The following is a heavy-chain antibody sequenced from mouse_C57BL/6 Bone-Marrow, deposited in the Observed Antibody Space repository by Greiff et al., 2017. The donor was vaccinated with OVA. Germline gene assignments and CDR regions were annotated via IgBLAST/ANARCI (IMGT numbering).Heavy chain of an antibody. CDR3: ARTIYCDPRCWCFDV. D-gene: IGHD2-4*01. Sequence: QVQLQQPGAELVKPGASVKLSCKASGYTFTSYWMQWVKQRPGQGLEWIGEIDPYDSYTNYNQKFKGKATLTVDTSSSTAYMQLSSLTSEDSAVYYGARTIYCDPRCWCFDVWGTGTTVTVSS. V-gene: IGHV1-50*01. CDR1: GYTFTSYW. CDR2: IDPYDSYT. J-gene: IGHJ1*03.